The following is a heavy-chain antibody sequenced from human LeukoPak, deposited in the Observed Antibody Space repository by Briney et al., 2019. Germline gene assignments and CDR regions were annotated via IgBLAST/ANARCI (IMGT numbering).Heavy chain of an antibody. CDR1: GFPFRSYT. J-gene: IGHJ6*03. CDR2: IIRQGGRT. Sequence: GGSLRLSCTASGFPFRSYTIHWVRQAPGKGLECVAAIIRQGGRTFYADSVTGRFAVSRDTSKSTLYLQMVSLRLEDTGVYYCARVKMGATVSDFYYYYMDLWGKGDTVTVSS. D-gene: IGHD1-26*01. V-gene: IGHV3-64*02. CDR3: ARVKMGATVSDFYYYYMDL.